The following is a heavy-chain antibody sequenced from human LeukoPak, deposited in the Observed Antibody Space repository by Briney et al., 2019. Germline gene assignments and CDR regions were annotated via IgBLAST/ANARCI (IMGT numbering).Heavy chain of an antibody. CDR2: IRYDGSNK. D-gene: IGHD2-21*01. Sequence: PGGSLRLSCAASGFTFSSYGMHWVRQAPVKGLEWLAFIRYDGSNKYYADSVKGRFTISRDNSKNTLHQQRNSLRAKDTAVYYCAKDRPPYCGGDCYSDYWGQGTLVTISS. CDR1: GFTFSSYG. J-gene: IGHJ4*02. CDR3: AKDRPPYCGGDCYSDY. V-gene: IGHV3-30*02.